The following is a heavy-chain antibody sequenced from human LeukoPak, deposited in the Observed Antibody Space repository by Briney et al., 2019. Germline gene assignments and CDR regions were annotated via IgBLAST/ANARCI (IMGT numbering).Heavy chain of an antibody. CDR1: GGTFSSYA. CDR2: IIPIFGTA. D-gene: IGHD1-7*01. J-gene: IGHJ4*02. V-gene: IGHV1-69*05. Sequence: SVKVSCKASGGTFSSYAISWVRQAPGQGLEWMGGIIPIFGTANYAQKFQGRVTVTTDESTSTAYMELSSLRSEDTAVYYCARGRGGTTGFDYWGQGTLVTVSS. CDR3: ARGRGGTTGFDY.